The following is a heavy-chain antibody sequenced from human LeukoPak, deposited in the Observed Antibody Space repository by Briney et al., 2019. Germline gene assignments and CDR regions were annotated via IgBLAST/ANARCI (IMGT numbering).Heavy chain of an antibody. Sequence: PGGSLRLSCAASGFTFSSSAMSWVRQAPGKGLVWVSRIKSDGSNTNYADSVKGRFTISRDNAKNTLHLQMNSLRAEDTAVYYCARGGYYGSGRYYFDSWGQGTLVTVSS. V-gene: IGHV3-74*01. CDR1: GFTFSSSA. J-gene: IGHJ4*02. CDR3: ARGGYYGSGRYYFDS. CDR2: IKSDGSNT. D-gene: IGHD3-3*01.